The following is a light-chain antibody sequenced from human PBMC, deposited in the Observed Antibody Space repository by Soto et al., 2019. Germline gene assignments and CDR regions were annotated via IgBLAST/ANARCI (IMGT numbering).Light chain of an antibody. Sequence: DIQMTQSRSTLSASVVDRVTVTCRASQTISSWLAWYQQKPGKAPKLLIYDVSSLESGVPSRFSGSGSGTEFTLTISSLQPDDFATYYCQQYNTFSTFGQGTKVDI. CDR3: QQYNTFST. CDR1: QTISSW. J-gene: IGKJ1*01. CDR2: DVS. V-gene: IGKV1-5*01.